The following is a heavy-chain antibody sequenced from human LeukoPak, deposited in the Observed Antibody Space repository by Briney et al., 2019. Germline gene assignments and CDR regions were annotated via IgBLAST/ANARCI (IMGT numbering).Heavy chain of an antibody. V-gene: IGHV4-38-2*01. J-gene: IGHJ5*02. CDR3: ARLTYGGNNWFDP. D-gene: IGHD4-23*01. CDR1: GYSISSGYY. CDR2: IYHSGST. Sequence: PSETLPLTCAVSGYSISSGYYWGWIRQPPGKGLEWIGSIYHSGSTYYNPSLKSRVTISVDTSKNQFSLKLSSVTAADTAVYYCARLTYGGNNWFDPWGQGTLVTVSS.